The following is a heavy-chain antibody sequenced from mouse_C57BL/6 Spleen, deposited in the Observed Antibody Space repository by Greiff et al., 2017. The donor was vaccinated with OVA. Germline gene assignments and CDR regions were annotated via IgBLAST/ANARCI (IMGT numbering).Heavy chain of an antibody. CDR1: GYTFTSYW. V-gene: IGHV1-52*01. CDR2: IDPSDSET. CDR3: ARYSSGLDY. Sequence: QVQLKQPGAELVRPGSSVKLSCKASGYTFTSYWMHWVKQRPIQGLEWIGNIDPSDSETHYNQKFKDKATLTVDKSSSTAYMQLSSLTSEDSAVYYCARYSSGLDYWGQGTTLTVSS. J-gene: IGHJ2*01. D-gene: IGHD3-2*02.